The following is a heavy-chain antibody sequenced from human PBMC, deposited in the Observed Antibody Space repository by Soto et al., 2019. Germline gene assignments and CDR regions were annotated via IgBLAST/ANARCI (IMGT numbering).Heavy chain of an antibody. CDR2: INHSGST. D-gene: IGHD3-22*01. CDR3: ARGNLNSSGYYDYFQH. V-gene: IGHV4-34*01. CDR1: GGSFSGYY. Sequence: SETLSLTCAVYGGSFSGYYWSWIRQPPGKGLEWIGEINHSGSTNYNPSLKSRVTISVDTSKNQFSLKLSSVTAADTAVYYCARGNLNSSGYYDYFQHWGQGTLVTVSS. J-gene: IGHJ1*01.